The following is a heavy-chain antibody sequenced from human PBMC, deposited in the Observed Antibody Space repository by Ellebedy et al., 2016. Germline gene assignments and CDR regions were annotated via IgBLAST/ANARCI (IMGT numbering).Heavy chain of an antibody. V-gene: IGHV4-59*02. CDR2: VFHTGAT. J-gene: IGHJ3*01. CDR3: AKWNGGWYAFEV. CDR1: GGSVSSDY. Sequence: SETLSLTCNVSGGSVSSDYWNWIRRPPGKGLEWIGCVFHTGATLLNPSLKSRVTMSVDTSKSQFSLRLTSVTAADTAVYYCAKWNGGWYAFEVWGQGTMVTVSS. D-gene: IGHD6-19*01.